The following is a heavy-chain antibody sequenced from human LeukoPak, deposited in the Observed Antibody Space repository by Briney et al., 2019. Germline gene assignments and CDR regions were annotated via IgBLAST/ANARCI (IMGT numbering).Heavy chain of an antibody. J-gene: IGHJ4*02. CDR3: ARLSGYYYGPDY. D-gene: IGHD3-22*01. CDR1: GGSISSSSYY. CDR2: IYYSGST. Sequence: PSETLSLTCTVSGGSISSSSYYWGWIRQPPGKGLEWIGSIYYSGSTYYNPSLKSRVTISVDTSKNQFSLKLSSVTAADTAVYYCARLSGYYYGPDYWGQGTLVTVSS. V-gene: IGHV4-39*01.